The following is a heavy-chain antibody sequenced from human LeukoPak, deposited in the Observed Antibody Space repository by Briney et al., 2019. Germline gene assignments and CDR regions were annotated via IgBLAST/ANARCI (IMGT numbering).Heavy chain of an antibody. CDR3: ARTTVTTRWFDP. CDR1: GFNFDDNG. V-gene: IGHV3-7*01. J-gene: IGHJ5*02. Sequence: GGSLRLSCAASGFNFDDNGMSWVRQAPGKGLEWVANIKQDGSEKYYVDSVKGRFTISRDNAKNSLYLQMNSLRAEDTAVYYCARTTVTTRWFDPWGQGTLVTVSS. CDR2: IKQDGSEK. D-gene: IGHD4-17*01.